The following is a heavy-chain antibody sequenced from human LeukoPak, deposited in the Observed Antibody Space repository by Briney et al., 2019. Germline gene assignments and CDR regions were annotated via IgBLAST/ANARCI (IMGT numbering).Heavy chain of an antibody. CDR2: IKHDESEK. J-gene: IGHJ4*02. CDR3: TRRLDD. D-gene: IGHD3-16*01. V-gene: IGHV3-7*01. Sequence: GGSLRLSCAASGFSFSSYSMNWVRQAPGKGLEWVANIKHDESEKNYLDSVKGRFTISRDNAQNSLYLQMNGLRVEDTAVYYCTRRLDDWGQGTLVTVSS. CDR1: GFSFSSYS.